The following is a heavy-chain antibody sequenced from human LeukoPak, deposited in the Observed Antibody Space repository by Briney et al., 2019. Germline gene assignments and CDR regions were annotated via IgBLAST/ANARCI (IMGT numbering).Heavy chain of an antibody. V-gene: IGHV3-7*01. J-gene: IGHJ5*02. D-gene: IGHD1-7*01. CDR1: GFSFSNYW. CDR2: INQAGSVK. Sequence: GGSLRPSRAASGFSFSNYWMSWVRQAPGQGLEWVANINQAGSVKYYVESVKGRFTISRDNAENSLYLQMNSLRAEDTALYTSARAGTYATTWYHWGQGTLVTVSS. CDR3: ARAGTYATTWYH.